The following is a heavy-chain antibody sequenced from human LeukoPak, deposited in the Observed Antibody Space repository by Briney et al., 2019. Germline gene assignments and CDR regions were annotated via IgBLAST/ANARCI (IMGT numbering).Heavy chain of an antibody. CDR1: GFTFSSYW. CDR3: TRDMSPAHY. J-gene: IGHJ4*02. Sequence: PGGSLRLSCAASGFTFSSYWMHWVRQAPGKGLVWVSRINGDGSSTTYADSVKGRFTISRDNAKNTLYLQMNSLRAEDTAVYYRTRDMSPAHYWGQGTRVTVSS. V-gene: IGHV3-74*01. D-gene: IGHD3-10*02. CDR2: INGDGSST.